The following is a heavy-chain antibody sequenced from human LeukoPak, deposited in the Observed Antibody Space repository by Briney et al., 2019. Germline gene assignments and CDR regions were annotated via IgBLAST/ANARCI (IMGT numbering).Heavy chain of an antibody. J-gene: IGHJ4*02. CDR3: ARVKDTIVGATEIDY. CDR1: GYTFTSYG. D-gene: IGHD1-26*01. CDR2: ISAYNGNT. V-gene: IGHV1-18*01. Sequence: APVKVSCKASGYTFTSYGISWVRQAPGQGLEWMGWISAYNGNTNYAQKLQGRVTMTTDTSTSTAYMELRSLRSDDTAVYYCARVKDTIVGATEIDYWGQGTLVTVSS.